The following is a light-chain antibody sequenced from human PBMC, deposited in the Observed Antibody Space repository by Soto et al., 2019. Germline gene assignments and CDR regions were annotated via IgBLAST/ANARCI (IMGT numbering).Light chain of an antibody. CDR3: CSYAGSTTWV. J-gene: IGLJ3*02. V-gene: IGLV2-23*01. Sequence: QSVLTQPASVSGSPGQSITISCAGTSSDIGSYNLVSWYQQHPGKAPKLMIYEGTKRPSGLSTRFSGSKSGNTASLTISGLQAEDEADYYCCSYAGSTTWVFGGGTKVTVL. CDR2: EGT. CDR1: SSDIGSYNL.